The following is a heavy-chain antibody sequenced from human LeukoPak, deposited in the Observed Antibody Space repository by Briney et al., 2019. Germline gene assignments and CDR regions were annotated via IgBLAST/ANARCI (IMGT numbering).Heavy chain of an antibody. V-gene: IGHV3-48*04. D-gene: IGHD3-3*01. Sequence: GSLRLSCAASGFTFSSYSMNWVRQAPGKGPEGVSYISSSSCTIYYADSVKGRFTISRDNAKNSLYLQMNSLRAEDTAVYYCARDPAYYDFWSGYYTRRGAFDIWGQGTMVTVSS. CDR1: GFTFSSYS. CDR2: ISSSSCTI. J-gene: IGHJ3*02. CDR3: ARDPAYYDFWSGYYTRRGAFDI.